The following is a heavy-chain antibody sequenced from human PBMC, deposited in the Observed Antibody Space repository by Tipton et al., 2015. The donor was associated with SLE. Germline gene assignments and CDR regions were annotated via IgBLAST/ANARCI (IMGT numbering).Heavy chain of an antibody. Sequence: TLSLTCTVSGASVSSFCWNWIRQSPGKGLEWIGYIYYSGRNNYNPSLKTRVTMSVDTSKSQFSLKLTSVTAADTAVYYCARTTEYFDPWGQGTLVTVSS. CDR1: GASVSSFC. D-gene: IGHD1-1*01. CDR3: ARTTEYFDP. V-gene: IGHV4-59*08. J-gene: IGHJ5*02. CDR2: IYYSGRN.